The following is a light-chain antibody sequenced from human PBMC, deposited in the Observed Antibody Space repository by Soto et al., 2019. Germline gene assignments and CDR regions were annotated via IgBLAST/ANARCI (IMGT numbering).Light chain of an antibody. Sequence: QSVLTQPASVSGSPGQSITISCTGTSSDVGGYNYVSWYQQHPGKAPKLMICEVSNRPSGVSNRFSGSKSGNTASLTISGLQADDEADYYCSSYTSSSTPYVFGTGTKVTVL. CDR3: SSYTSSSTPYV. J-gene: IGLJ1*01. V-gene: IGLV2-14*01. CDR1: SSDVGGYNY. CDR2: EVS.